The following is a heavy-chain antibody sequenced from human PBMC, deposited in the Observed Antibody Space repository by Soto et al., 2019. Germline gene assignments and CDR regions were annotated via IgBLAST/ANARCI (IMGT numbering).Heavy chain of an antibody. CDR2: ISSSSSTI. D-gene: IGHD6-13*01. CDR3: AREGSSWYSLNWFDP. CDR1: GFTFSSYS. V-gene: IGHV3-48*01. J-gene: IGHJ5*02. Sequence: EVQLVESGGGLVQPGGSLRLSCAASGFTFSSYSMNWVRQAPGKGLEWLSYISSSSSTIYYADSVKGRFTTSRDNAKNSLYLQMTSLRAEDTAVYYWAREGSSWYSLNWFDPWGQGTLVNVSS.